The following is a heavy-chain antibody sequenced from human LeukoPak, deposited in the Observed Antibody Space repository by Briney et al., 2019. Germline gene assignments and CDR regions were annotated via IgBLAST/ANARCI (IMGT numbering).Heavy chain of an antibody. CDR3: ARDGYSYGREYYFDY. CDR2: IYYSGST. J-gene: IGHJ4*02. D-gene: IGHD5-18*01. CDR1: GGSISSYY. V-gene: IGHV4-59*01. Sequence: SETLSLTCTVSGGSISSYYWSWIRQPPGKGLEWIGYIYYSGSTNYNPSLKSRVTISVDTSKNQFSLKLSSVTAEDTAVYYCARDGYSYGREYYFDYWGQGTLVTVSS.